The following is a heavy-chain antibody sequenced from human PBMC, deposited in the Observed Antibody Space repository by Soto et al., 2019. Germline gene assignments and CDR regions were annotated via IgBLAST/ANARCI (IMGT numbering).Heavy chain of an antibody. CDR3: AKSTYCNGGSCFPQY. Sequence: QVQVEEFGGGVVQPGRSLRLSCAGPTFTFSDFGFHWVRQAPGKGLEWVAMISYDGSDQYYGDSVQGRFTIYRDDSKNTVYLQMNSLRAEYTAMYYCAKSTYCNGGSCFPQYWGPGTLVTVSS. CDR1: TFTFSDFG. J-gene: IGHJ4*02. CDR2: ISYDGSDQ. V-gene: IGHV3-30*18. D-gene: IGHD2-15*01.